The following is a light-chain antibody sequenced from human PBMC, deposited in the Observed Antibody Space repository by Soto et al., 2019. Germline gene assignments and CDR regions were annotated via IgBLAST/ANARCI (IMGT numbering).Light chain of an antibody. CDR3: CSYAGSYTFYV. V-gene: IGLV2-11*01. J-gene: IGLJ1*01. Sequence: SVLTRPRSVSVAPGQSVTISCTGTSSDVGGYDYVSWYQQHPGKAPKLMIYDVTKRPSGVPDRFSGSRSGNTASLTISGLEAEDGADYYCCSYAGSYTFYVFGTGTKVTVL. CDR1: SSDVGGYDY. CDR2: DVT.